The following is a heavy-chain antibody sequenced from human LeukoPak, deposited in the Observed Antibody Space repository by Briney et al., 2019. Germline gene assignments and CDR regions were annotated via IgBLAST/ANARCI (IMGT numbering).Heavy chain of an antibody. CDR1: GYTFTSYY. Sequence: GASVKVSCKASGYTFTSYYMHWVRQAPGQGLEWMGIMNPSGGSTSYAQKFQGRVTMTRDMSTSTVYMELSSLRSEDTAVYYCARDIVAAAGSEDYWGQGTLVTVSS. V-gene: IGHV1-46*01. CDR3: ARDIVAAAGSEDY. D-gene: IGHD6-13*01. CDR2: MNPSGGST. J-gene: IGHJ4*02.